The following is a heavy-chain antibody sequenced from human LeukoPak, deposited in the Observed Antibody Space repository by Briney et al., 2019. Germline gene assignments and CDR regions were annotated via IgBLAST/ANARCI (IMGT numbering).Heavy chain of an antibody. D-gene: IGHD6-13*01. J-gene: IGHJ4*02. CDR2: ISHSGGST. CDR1: GFTFSTYA. V-gene: IGHV3-23*01. CDR3: AVAYSSSWGYFDY. Sequence: GGSLRLSCAASGFTFSTYAMSWVRQAPGKGLEWVSAISHSGGSTYYADSVKGRFTISRDNSKNTLYLQMNSLRAEDTAVYYCAVAYSSSWGYFDYWGQGTLVTVSS.